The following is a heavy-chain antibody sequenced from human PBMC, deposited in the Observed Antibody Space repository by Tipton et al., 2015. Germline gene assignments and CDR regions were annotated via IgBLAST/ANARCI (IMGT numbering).Heavy chain of an antibody. V-gene: IGHV6-1*01. J-gene: IGHJ4*02. CDR1: GDSVSSNSAT. Sequence: GLVKPSQSLSLTCGISGDSVSSNSATWNWFRRSPSRGLEWLGRTYYRSKWYNDYAVSVESRITINPDTSKNQLSLQLNSVTPEDTAVYYCARARGRHGGLFDSWGQGILVTVSS. CDR3: ARARGRHGGLFDS. CDR2: TYYRSKWYN. D-gene: IGHD4-23*01.